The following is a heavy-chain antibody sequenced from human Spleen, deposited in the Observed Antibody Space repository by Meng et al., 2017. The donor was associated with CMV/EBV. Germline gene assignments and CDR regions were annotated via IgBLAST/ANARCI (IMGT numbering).Heavy chain of an antibody. CDR1: GYSFTTFW. CDR3: ASGVSGSYFDY. D-gene: IGHD1-26*01. Sequence: ASGYSFTTFWIGWVRQMPGKGLECMGIIYLGDSDTNTRYSPSFQGQVTISADKSITTAYLQWSSLKASDSAMYYCASGVSGSYFDYWGQGTLVTVSS. J-gene: IGHJ4*02. V-gene: IGHV5-51*01. CDR2: IYLGDSDTNT.